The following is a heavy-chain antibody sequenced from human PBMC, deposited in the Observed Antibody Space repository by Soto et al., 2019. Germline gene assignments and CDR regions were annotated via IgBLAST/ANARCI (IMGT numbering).Heavy chain of an antibody. Sequence: SETLSLTCAVYGGSFSGYYWSWIRQPPGKGLEWIGEINHSGSTNYNPSLKSRVTISVDTSKNQFSLKLSSETAADTAVYYCARGVFTIFGVVINWFDPWGQGTLVTVSS. V-gene: IGHV4-34*01. CDR3: ARGVFTIFGVVINWFDP. J-gene: IGHJ5*02. CDR1: GGSFSGYY. D-gene: IGHD3-3*01. CDR2: INHSGST.